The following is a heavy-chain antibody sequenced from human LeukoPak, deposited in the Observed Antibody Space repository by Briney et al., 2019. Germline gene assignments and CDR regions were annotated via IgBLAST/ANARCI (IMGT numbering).Heavy chain of an antibody. J-gene: IGHJ4*02. CDR2: IYYSGST. D-gene: IGHD5-24*01. CDR1: GGSITSSYY. Sequence: SETLSLTCNVSGGSITSSYYWGWIRQPPGKGLEWIGYIYYSGSTSYNPSLKSRVTISVDTSKNQFSLKLSSVTAADTAVYYCARVENTQGWPERLHFDYWGQGTLVTVSS. CDR3: ARVENTQGWPERLHFDY. V-gene: IGHV4-59*01.